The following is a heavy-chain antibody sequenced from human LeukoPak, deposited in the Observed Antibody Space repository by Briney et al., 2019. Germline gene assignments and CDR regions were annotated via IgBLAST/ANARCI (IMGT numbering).Heavy chain of an antibody. CDR3: ARHEEEDGYNAKTPGY. V-gene: IGHV4-39*01. D-gene: IGHD5-24*01. J-gene: IGHJ4*02. CDR1: GVSISGTNYY. CDR2: IHYRLPT. Sequence: PSETLSLTCDVSGVSISGTNYYWGWIRQPPGMGLEWIGSIHYRLPTFYNPLLKSRVTISVDTSKNQISLGLRSVTAADTAVYYCARHEEEDGYNAKTPGYWGQGTLVTVSS.